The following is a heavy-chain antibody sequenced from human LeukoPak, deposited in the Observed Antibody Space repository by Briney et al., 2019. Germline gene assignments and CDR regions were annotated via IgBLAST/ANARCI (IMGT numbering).Heavy chain of an antibody. CDR2: IRYDGSNK. CDR3: ARDGGTDTHDWYFDL. Sequence: GGSLRLSCAASGFTFSAYGMHWVRQAPGKGLEWVAFIRYDGSNKYHGDSVKGRFTISRDNSKNTLYLQMNSLRAEDTAVYYCARDGGTDTHDWYFDLWGRGTQVTVSS. CDR1: GFTFSAYG. V-gene: IGHV3-30*02. D-gene: IGHD3-16*01. J-gene: IGHJ2*01.